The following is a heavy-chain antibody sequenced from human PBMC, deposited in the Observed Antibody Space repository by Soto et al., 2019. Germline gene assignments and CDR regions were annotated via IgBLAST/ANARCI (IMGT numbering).Heavy chain of an antibody. Sequence: QVQLVQSGAEVKKPGSSVKVSCKASGGTFSSYAISWVRQAPGQGLEWMGGIIPIFGTANYAQKFQGRVTITADESTSTAYMELSSLSSEDTAVYYCARDRSRNWNYYYYGMDVWGQGTTVTVSS. D-gene: IGHD1-20*01. V-gene: IGHV1-69*01. J-gene: IGHJ6*02. CDR2: IIPIFGTA. CDR3: ARDRSRNWNYYYYGMDV. CDR1: GGTFSSYA.